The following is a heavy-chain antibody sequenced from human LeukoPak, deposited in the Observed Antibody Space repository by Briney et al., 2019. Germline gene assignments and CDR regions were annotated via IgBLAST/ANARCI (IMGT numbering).Heavy chain of an antibody. J-gene: IGHJ4*02. CDR3: ARAGSYYRGTFDY. D-gene: IGHD3-10*01. CDR2: ISSSGSTI. CDR1: GFTFSSYE. V-gene: IGHV3-48*03. Sequence: GGSLRLSCAASGFTFSSYEMNWVRQAPGKGLEWVSYISSSGSTIYYADSVKGRFTISGDNAKNSLYLQMNSLRAEDTAVYYCARAGSYYRGTFDYWGQGTLVTVSS.